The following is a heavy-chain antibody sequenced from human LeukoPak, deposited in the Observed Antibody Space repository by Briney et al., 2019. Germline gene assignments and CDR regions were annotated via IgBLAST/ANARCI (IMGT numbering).Heavy chain of an antibody. CDR2: IKEDGSEK. Sequence: GGSLRLSCAASGFTFSSYWMSWVRQAPGKGLEWVANIKEDGSEKYYVDSVKGRFTISRDNAKNSVYLQMNSLRAEDTAVYYCARAGGWAREDYKADAFDIWGQGTMVTVSS. CDR1: GFTFSSYW. D-gene: IGHD6-19*01. V-gene: IGHV3-7*05. J-gene: IGHJ3*02. CDR3: ARAGGWAREDYKADAFDI.